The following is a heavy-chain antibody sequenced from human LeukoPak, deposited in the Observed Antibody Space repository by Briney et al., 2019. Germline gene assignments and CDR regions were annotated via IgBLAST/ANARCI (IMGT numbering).Heavy chain of an antibody. V-gene: IGHV1-2*04. CDR1: GFTFTSSA. CDR3: ARATYYYDSSGYSEFDY. D-gene: IGHD3-22*01. Sequence: ASVKVSCKASGFTFTSSAVHWVRQAPGQGLEWMGWINPNSGGTNYAQKFQGWVTMTRDTSISTAYMELSRLRSDDTAVYYCARATYYYDSSGYSEFDYWGQGTLVTVSS. J-gene: IGHJ4*02. CDR2: INPNSGGT.